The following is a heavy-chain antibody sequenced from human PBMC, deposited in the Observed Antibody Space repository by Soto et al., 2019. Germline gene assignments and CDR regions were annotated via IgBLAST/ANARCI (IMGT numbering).Heavy chain of an antibody. CDR3: AKNYYFDF. CDR1: GFTFSSYA. V-gene: IGHV3-23*01. J-gene: IGHJ4*02. CDR2: ITTCGDRT. Sequence: EVQLLESGGGLVQPGGSLRLSCAASGFTFSSYAMSWVRQAPGEGLAWVSSITTCGDRTYYADSVKGRFITSRDNSKNTLSLHMTSLRAEDTAVYYCAKNYYFDFWGQGALVTVSS. D-gene: IGHD1-7*01.